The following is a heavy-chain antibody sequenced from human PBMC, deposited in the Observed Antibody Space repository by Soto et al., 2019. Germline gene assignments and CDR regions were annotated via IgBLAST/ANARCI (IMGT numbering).Heavy chain of an antibody. Sequence: GLSLILSCAASGFTFSSYAMSWVRQAPGKGLEWVSAISGSGGSTYYADSVKGRLTISRDNSKNTLYLKMNSLRAEDTAVYYCAKDFSYATDDAFDIWGQGTRVTLSS. CDR1: GFTFSSYA. V-gene: IGHV3-23*01. CDR2: ISGSGGST. J-gene: IGHJ3*02. D-gene: IGHD4-17*01. CDR3: AKDFSYATDDAFDI.